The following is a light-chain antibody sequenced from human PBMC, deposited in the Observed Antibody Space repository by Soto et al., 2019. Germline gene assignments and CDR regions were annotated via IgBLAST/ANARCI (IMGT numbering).Light chain of an antibody. Sequence: QPVLTQPASVSGSPGQSITISCTGSTSDVGAYNYVSWYKHHPGQAPQLMIYEVSNRPSGVSNRFSGSKSGNTASLTISGLQAEDEADYFCTSPTPGSLYVFGTGTKVTVL. J-gene: IGLJ1*01. CDR2: EVS. CDR1: TSDVGAYNY. CDR3: TSPTPGSLYV. V-gene: IGLV2-14*01.